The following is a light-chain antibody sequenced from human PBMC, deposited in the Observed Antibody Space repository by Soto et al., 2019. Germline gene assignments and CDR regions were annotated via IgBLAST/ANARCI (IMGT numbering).Light chain of an antibody. CDR1: QSVSYY. V-gene: IGKV3-11*01. J-gene: IGKJ4*01. Sequence: LTQSPDTLSLSPAERATLSWRASQSVSYYLAWYQQKPGQAPRLLIYDASNRATGIPARCSGSGSGTDFTLTITSLRPKIFEVYYCQQRSKWPLTFGGGTKVDI. CDR2: DAS. CDR3: QQRSKWPLT.